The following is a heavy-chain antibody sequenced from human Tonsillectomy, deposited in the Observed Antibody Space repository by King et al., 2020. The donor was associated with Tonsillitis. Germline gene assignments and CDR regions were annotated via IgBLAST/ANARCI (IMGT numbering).Heavy chain of an antibody. Sequence: VQLVESGAEVKKPGASVRVSCKASGYTFISHTISWVRQAPGQGLEWMGSISGFSANTNYAQNLQGRVTMTTDTSTSTAYMELRSLRSDDTAVYYCARGYCTGVTCYTEPFDYWGRGTLVTVSS. CDR2: ISGFSANT. CDR3: ARGYCTGVTCYTEPFDY. V-gene: IGHV1-18*04. D-gene: IGHD2-15*01. J-gene: IGHJ4*02. CDR1: GYTFISHT.